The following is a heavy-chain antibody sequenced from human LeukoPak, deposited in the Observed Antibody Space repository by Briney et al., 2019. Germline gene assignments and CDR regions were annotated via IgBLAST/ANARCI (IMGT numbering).Heavy chain of an antibody. CDR1: GGSISSGGYY. V-gene: IGHV4-31*03. Sequence: SQTLSLTCTVSGGSISSGGYYWSWIRQHPGKGLEWIGYIYYSGSTYYNPSLKSRVTISVDTSKNQFSLKLSSVTAADTAVYYCARGESGSYDYWGQGTLVTVSS. CDR2: IYYSGST. CDR3: ARGESGSYDY. D-gene: IGHD1-26*01. J-gene: IGHJ4*02.